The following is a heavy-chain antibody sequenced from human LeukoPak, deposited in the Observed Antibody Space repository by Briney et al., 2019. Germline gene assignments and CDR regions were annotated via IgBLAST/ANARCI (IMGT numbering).Heavy chain of an antibody. CDR3: AREAIAARPGGYYYYMDV. Sequence: SETLSLTCTVSGDSISNYYWSWIRQPAGKGLEWIGRIYTSGSTNYNPSLKSRVTMSVDTSKNQFSLKLSSVTAADTAVYYCAREAIAARPGGYYYYMDVWGKGTTVTVSS. D-gene: IGHD6-6*01. CDR2: IYTSGST. V-gene: IGHV4-4*07. J-gene: IGHJ6*03. CDR1: GDSISNYY.